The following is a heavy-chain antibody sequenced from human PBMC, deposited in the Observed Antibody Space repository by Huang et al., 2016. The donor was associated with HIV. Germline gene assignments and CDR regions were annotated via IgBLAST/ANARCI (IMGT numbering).Heavy chain of an antibody. Sequence: EVQLVESGGRLVRPGGSLRLACAASGFTFSAFSMNWIRQAPGKWLEWSSYIRIDNGLTYYADSVKGRFTISRDTAKNALYLQMNSLRADDTALYFCARGKYDVLTGWDDTYYFDHWGQGTLVTVSS. V-gene: IGHV3-48*01. CDR3: ARGKYDVLTGWDDTYYFDH. CDR1: GFTFSAFS. CDR2: IRIDNGLT. J-gene: IGHJ4*02. D-gene: IGHD3-9*01.